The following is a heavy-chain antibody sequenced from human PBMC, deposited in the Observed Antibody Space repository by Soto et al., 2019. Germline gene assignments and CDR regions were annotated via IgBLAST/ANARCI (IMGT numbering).Heavy chain of an antibody. Sequence: EVQLVESGGGLVQPGGSLRLSCAASGFTFSSYEMNWVRQAPGKGLEWVSYISSSGSTIYYADSVKGRFTISRDNAKNSLYLQMNSLRAEDTAVYYCAREGGLDDFWSGYFAVRSVSYYYGMDVWGQGTTVTVSS. CDR2: ISSSGSTI. V-gene: IGHV3-48*03. CDR3: AREGGLDDFWSGYFAVRSVSYYYGMDV. J-gene: IGHJ6*02. D-gene: IGHD3-3*01. CDR1: GFTFSSYE.